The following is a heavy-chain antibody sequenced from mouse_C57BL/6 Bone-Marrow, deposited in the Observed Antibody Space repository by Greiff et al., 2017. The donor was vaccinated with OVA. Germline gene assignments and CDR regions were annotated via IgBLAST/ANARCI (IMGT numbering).Heavy chain of an antibody. Sequence: QVQLKESGAELVKPGASVKISCKASGYAFSSYWMNWVKQRPGKGLEWIGQIYPGDGETNYNGKFKGKATLTADKSSSTAYMQLSSLTSEDSAVYFCARSNYGSSYDYGGQGTTLTVSS. D-gene: IGHD1-1*01. V-gene: IGHV1-80*01. J-gene: IGHJ2*01. CDR1: GYAFSSYW. CDR2: IYPGDGET. CDR3: ARSNYGSSYDY.